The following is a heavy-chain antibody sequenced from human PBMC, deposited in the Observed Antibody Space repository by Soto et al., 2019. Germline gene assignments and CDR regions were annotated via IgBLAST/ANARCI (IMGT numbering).Heavy chain of an antibody. CDR2: IYYSGTT. CDR1: GGSISGSRYY. CDR3: VRNAAGGAWLY. D-gene: IGHD3-16*01. J-gene: IGHJ4*02. V-gene: IGHV4-39*01. Sequence: QLHLQESGPGLVKPSETLSLTCTVSGGSISGSRYYWGWIRQPPGKGLEWIGSIYYSGTTYYNSSLKSRVTISVDTSKNQFALNLTSVTAADTSVYYGVRNAAGGAWLYWGQGTLVTVSS.